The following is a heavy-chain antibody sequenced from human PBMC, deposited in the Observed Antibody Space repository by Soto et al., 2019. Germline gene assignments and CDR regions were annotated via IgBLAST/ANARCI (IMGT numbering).Heavy chain of an antibody. V-gene: IGHV1-3*01. Sequence: QVQLVQSGAEVKKPGASVKLSCKASGYTFSSSGVHWVRQAPGQRLEWVGWINAGNGATHYSQNFQARVTISTNTSATTAYMELSSLRFEDTAVYYCARHLTGSYYQRHYWGQGSLVTVSS. CDR1: GYTFSSSG. CDR3: ARHLTGSYYQRHY. CDR2: INAGNGAT. J-gene: IGHJ4*02. D-gene: IGHD1-26*01.